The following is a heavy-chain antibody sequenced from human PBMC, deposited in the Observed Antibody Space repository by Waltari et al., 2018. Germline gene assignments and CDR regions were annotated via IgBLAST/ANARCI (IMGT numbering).Heavy chain of an antibody. Sequence: QVQLQESGPGLVKPSETLSLTCTVSGYSISSGYYWGWIRPPQGKGLEWMGSIYHSGSTYYNPSLKSGITISVDTSQNQFSRKLSAGTAADTAVYYCSADYYDSSGYYYAFDYWGQGTLVTASS. V-gene: IGHV4-38-2*02. CDR2: IYHSGST. CDR1: GYSISSGYY. D-gene: IGHD3-22*01. CDR3: SADYYDSSGYYYAFDY. J-gene: IGHJ4*02.